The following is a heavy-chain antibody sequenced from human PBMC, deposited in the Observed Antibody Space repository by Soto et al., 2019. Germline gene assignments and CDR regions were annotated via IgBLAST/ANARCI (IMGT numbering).Heavy chain of an antibody. Sequence: ASVKVSCNASGYTFTSYSISWVRQSSGQGFERMGWLIAYNGNTVYAQKFPGRDTVTIHTHIYTPYMHLWRLPSEHSAAHHRASVVGVVRYWGQGTLVTVSS. D-gene: IGHD1-26*01. J-gene: IGHJ4*02. CDR3: ASVVGVVRY. V-gene: IGHV1-18*01. CDR1: GYTFTSYS. CDR2: LIAYNGNT.